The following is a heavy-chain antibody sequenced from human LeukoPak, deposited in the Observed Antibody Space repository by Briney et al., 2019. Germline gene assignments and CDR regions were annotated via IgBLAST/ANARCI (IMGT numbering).Heavy chain of an antibody. V-gene: IGHV3-23*01. J-gene: IGHJ6*02. CDR2: ISGSGGST. D-gene: IGHD3-10*01. CDR1: GFTFSSYG. CDR3: AKDRGRDYYYGMDV. Sequence: GGSLRLSCADSGFTFSSYGMSWVRQAPGKGLEWVSIISGSGGSTYYADSVKGRFTISRDNSKNTLYLQMNSLRDEDTALYYCAKDRGRDYYYGMDVWGQGTTVTASS.